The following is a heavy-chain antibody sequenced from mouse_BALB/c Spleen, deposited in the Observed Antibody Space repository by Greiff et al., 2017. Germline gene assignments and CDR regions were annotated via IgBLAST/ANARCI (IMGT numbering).Heavy chain of an antibody. CDR2: INPSNGGT. Sequence: QVQLQQSGAELVKPGASVKLSCKASGYTFTSYYMYWVKQRPGQGLEWIGGINPSNGGTNFNEKFKSKATLTVDKSSSTAYMQLSSLTSEDSAVYYCTRGGRSYYFDYWGQGTTLTVSS. CDR3: TRGGRSYYFDY. J-gene: IGHJ2*01. CDR1: GYTFTSYY. V-gene: IGHV1S81*02.